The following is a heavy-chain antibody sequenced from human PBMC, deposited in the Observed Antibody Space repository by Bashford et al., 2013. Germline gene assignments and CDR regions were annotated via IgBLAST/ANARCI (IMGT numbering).Heavy chain of an antibody. Sequence: SGGSLRLSCAASGFTFSSYSMNWVRQAPGKGLEWVSYISSSSSTIYYADSVKGRFTISRDNAKNSLYLQMNSLRDEDTAVYYCASTEMATRGSLGYWGQGTLVTVSS. J-gene: IGHJ4*02. CDR1: GFTFSSYS. CDR2: ISSSSSTI. V-gene: IGHV3-48*02. D-gene: IGHD5-24*01. CDR3: ASTEMATRGSLGY.